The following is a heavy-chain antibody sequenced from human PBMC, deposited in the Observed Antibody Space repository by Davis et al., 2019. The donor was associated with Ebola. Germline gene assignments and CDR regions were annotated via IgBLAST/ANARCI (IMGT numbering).Heavy chain of an antibody. CDR3: ARGRTIWYGMDV. CDR2: ISQSGST. D-gene: IGHD3-3*01. Sequence: MPSETLSLTCAVSGDSISSSNWWSWVRQPPGKGLEWIGEISQSGSTNYNPSLKSRVTISVDTSKNQFSLKLSSVTAADTAVYYCARGRTIWYGMDVWGQGTTVTVSS. J-gene: IGHJ6*02. V-gene: IGHV4-4*02. CDR1: GDSISSSNW.